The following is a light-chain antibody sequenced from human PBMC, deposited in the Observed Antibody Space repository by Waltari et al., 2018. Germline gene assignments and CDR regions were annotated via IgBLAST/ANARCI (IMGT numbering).Light chain of an antibody. V-gene: IGLV2-14*03. CDR2: DVS. J-gene: IGLJ2*01. Sequence: HSALTQPASVSGSPGQSITICCTGSSSDIGNYNYVSWYQQHPGKAPKLMIFDVSNRPSGVSNRFSGSKSGNTASLTISGLQAEDEADYYCSSYISSDTLELFGGGTSLTVL. CDR3: SSYISSDTLEL. CDR1: SSDIGNYNY.